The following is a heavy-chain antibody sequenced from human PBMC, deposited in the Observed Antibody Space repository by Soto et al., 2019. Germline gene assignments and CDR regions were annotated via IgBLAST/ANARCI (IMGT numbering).Heavy chain of an antibody. CDR3: ARDRPSPGIFGSAEYFQH. V-gene: IGHV1-2*02. D-gene: IGHD3-3*01. J-gene: IGHJ1*01. CDR2: INPNSGGT. Sequence: ASVKVSCKASGYTFTGYYMHWVRQAPGQGLEWMGWINPNSGGTNYAQKFQGRVTMTRDTSISTAYMELSRLRSDDTAVYYCARDRPSPGIFGSAEYFQHWGQGTLVTVSS. CDR1: GYTFTGYY.